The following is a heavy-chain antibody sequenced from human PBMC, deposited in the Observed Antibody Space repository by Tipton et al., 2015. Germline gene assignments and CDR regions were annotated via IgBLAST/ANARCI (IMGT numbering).Heavy chain of an antibody. CDR2: ISTSGNA. Sequence: TLSLTCSVSGGSLTNDNGYWSWIRQAAGKRLAWVGRISTSGNADYSPSLKSRVTISIDRTKNQFSVKLSSMTATDTAAYYCARSGAKALDYFDHWGQGTLVTVSS. J-gene: IGHJ4*02. CDR3: ARSGAKALDYFDH. V-gene: IGHV4-61*02. D-gene: IGHD1-26*01. CDR1: GGSLTNDNGY.